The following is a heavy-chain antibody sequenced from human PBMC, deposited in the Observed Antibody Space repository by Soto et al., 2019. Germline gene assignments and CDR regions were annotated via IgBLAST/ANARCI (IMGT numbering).Heavy chain of an antibody. V-gene: IGHV3-72*01. CDR2: IKHKVDGYTT. D-gene: IGHD1-26*01. CDR3: ASLWDRWFDA. J-gene: IGHJ5*02. Sequence: EVQLVESGGGLVQPGGSLRLSCVASGFTFRDHYMEWVRQAPGKGLEWVGRIKHKVDGYTTEYAASVEGRFTISRDDSENSLYLQLKRLKTEDTAVYYCASLWDRWFDAWGQGTLVTVSS. CDR1: GFTFRDHY.